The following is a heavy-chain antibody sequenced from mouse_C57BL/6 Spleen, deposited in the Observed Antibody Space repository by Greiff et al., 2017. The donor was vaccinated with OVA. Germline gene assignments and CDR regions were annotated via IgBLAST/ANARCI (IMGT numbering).Heavy chain of an antibody. CDR1: GYTFTSYW. V-gene: IGHV1-50*01. J-gene: IGHJ2*01. Sequence: QVQLQQSGAELVKPGASVKLSCKASGYTFTSYWMQWVNQRPGQGLEWIGEIDPSDSYTNYNQKFKGKATLTVDTSASTAYMQLSSLTSEDSAVYYCARSHWDYWGQGTTLTVSS. CDR3: ARSHWDY. CDR2: IDPSDSYT.